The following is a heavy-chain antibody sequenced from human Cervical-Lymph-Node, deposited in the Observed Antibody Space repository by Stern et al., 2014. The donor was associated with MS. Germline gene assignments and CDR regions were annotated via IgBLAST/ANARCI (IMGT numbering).Heavy chain of an antibody. J-gene: IGHJ3*02. D-gene: IGHD2-15*01. Sequence: VQLVESGGGVMKPGASLKVSCKASGYTFSGYGMSWVRQAPGQGLEWMGWISANNCNTRYAQKLQGRVAITTDTSTSTAYMELRSLRSDDTAVYYCARGLLGSENPFDIWGQGTMVTVSS. V-gene: IGHV1-18*01. CDR1: GYTFSGYG. CDR2: ISANNCNT. CDR3: ARGLLGSENPFDI.